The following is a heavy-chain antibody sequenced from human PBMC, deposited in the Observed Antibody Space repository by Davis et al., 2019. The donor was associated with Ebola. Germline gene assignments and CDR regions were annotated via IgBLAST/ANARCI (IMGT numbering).Heavy chain of an antibody. CDR1: GGTFSSYA. D-gene: IGHD2-2*01. V-gene: IGHV1-69*10. Sequence: SVKVSCKASGGTFSSYAISWVRQAPGQGLEWMGGIIPILGIANYAQKFQGRVTITADKSTSTAYMELSSLRSEDTAVYYCARVEDIVVVPAAVYNWFDPWGQGTLVTVSS. CDR3: ARVEDIVVVPAAVYNWFDP. J-gene: IGHJ5*02. CDR2: IIPILGIA.